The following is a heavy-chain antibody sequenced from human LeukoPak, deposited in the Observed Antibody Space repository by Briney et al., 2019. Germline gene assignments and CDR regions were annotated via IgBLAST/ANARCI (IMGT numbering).Heavy chain of an antibody. CDR2: IIPILGIA. D-gene: IGHD3/OR15-3a*01. CDR1: GYTFTSYG. V-gene: IGHV1-69*04. Sequence: ASVKVSCKASGYTFTSYGISWARQAPGQGLEWMGRIIPILGIANYAQKFQGRVTITADKSTSTAYMELSSLRSEDTAVYYCATEGLTPDYWGQGTLVTVSS. CDR3: ATEGLTPDY. J-gene: IGHJ4*02.